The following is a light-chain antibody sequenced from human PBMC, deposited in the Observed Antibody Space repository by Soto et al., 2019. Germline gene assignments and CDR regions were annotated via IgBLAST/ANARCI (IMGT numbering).Light chain of an antibody. Sequence: DIQMTQSPSTLSASIGDRVTITCRASQSISSGLAWYQQKPGKAPKLLIYKASILEDGVPSRFSGRGSGTEFTLTISSLQPDNFATYSCQQYDGFPYTFGQGSKVEIK. J-gene: IGKJ2*01. V-gene: IGKV1-5*03. CDR1: QSISSG. CDR2: KAS. CDR3: QQYDGFPYT.